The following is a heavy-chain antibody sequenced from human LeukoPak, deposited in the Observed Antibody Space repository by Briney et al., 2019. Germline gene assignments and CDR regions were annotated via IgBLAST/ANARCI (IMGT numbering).Heavy chain of an antibody. CDR3: ARGVVRPVTTPLPYYFDY. Sequence: SVKVSCKASGGTFSSYAISWVRQAPGQGLEWMGGIIPIFGTANYAQKFQGRVTITADESTSTAYMELSSLRSEDTAVYYCARGVVRPVTTPLPYYFDYWGQGTLVTVSS. CDR2: IIPIFGTA. CDR1: GGTFSSYA. J-gene: IGHJ4*02. V-gene: IGHV1-69*13. D-gene: IGHD4-17*01.